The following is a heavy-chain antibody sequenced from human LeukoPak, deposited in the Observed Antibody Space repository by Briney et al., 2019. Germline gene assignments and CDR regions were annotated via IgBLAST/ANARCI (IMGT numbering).Heavy chain of an antibody. CDR2: ISVYNGNT. CDR3: GTLLSNGPFDY. CDR1: GYTFTSYG. J-gene: IGHJ4*02. Sequence: VASVKVSCKASGYTFTSYGISWVRQAPGQGLEWMGWISVYNGNTNNAQKLQGRVTMTTDTSTSTAYMELRSLRSDDTAVYYCGTLLSNGPFDYWGQGSLVTVSS. V-gene: IGHV1-18*01.